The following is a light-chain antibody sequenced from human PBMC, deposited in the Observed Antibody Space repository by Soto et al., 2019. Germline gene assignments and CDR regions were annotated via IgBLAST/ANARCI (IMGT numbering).Light chain of an antibody. V-gene: IGLV2-14*01. CDR2: EVS. CDR3: SSYTRTDTRV. J-gene: IGLJ2*01. Sequence: QSALTQPASVSGSPGQSITISCTGTSSDVGAYNYVSWYQHHPGKAPKLVTYEVSNRPSGVSNRFSGSKSGNTASLTISGLQTEDEADYYCSSYTRTDTRVFGGGTKVTVL. CDR1: SSDVGAYNY.